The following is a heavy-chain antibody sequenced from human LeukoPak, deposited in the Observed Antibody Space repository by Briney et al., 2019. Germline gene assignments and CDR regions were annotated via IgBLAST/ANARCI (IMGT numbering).Heavy chain of an antibody. CDR2: ISSSGSTI. CDR3: ARGRALYYYDSSGYYY. J-gene: IGHJ4*02. D-gene: IGHD3-22*01. Sequence: GGPLRLSCAASGFTFSSYEMNWVRQAPGKGLEGVSYISSSGSTIYYADSVKGRFTISRDNAKNSLYLQMNSLRAEDTAVYYCARGRALYYYDSSGYYYWGQGTLVTVSS. V-gene: IGHV3-48*03. CDR1: GFTFSSYE.